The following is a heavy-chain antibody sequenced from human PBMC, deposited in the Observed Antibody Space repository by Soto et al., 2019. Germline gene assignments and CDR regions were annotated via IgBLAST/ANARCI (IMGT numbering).Heavy chain of an antibody. CDR2: IWYDGGNK. CDR3: ARDGQWLPRDGLRSSYYFDY. J-gene: IGHJ4*02. V-gene: IGHV3-33*01. D-gene: IGHD6-19*01. Sequence: QVQLVESGGGVVQPGRSLRLSCAASGFNFSSYVMHWVRQAPCKGLEWVAVIWYDGGNKYYADSVKGRFTISRDNSKNSLYLQMNSLRAEDTAVYYCARDGQWLPRDGLRSSYYFDYWGQGTLVTVSS. CDR1: GFNFSSYV.